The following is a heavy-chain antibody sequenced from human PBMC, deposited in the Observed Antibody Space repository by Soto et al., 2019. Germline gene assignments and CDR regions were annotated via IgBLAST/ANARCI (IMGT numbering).Heavy chain of an antibody. CDR2: IYVTGTT. D-gene: IGHD1-26*01. V-gene: IGHV4-30-4*01. J-gene: IGHJ4*02. Sequence: QVQLQESGPGLVKPSQTLSLTCNVSGGSMNHGDYYWSWVRQSPEKGLEWLGYIYVTGTTYYNPSFNSRVSLAVDPPGCPTALRLASVPADDTAVYLCARLYRSYTWAGDSFYSWGQ. CDR3: ARLYRSYTWAGDSFYS. CDR1: GGSMNHGDYY.